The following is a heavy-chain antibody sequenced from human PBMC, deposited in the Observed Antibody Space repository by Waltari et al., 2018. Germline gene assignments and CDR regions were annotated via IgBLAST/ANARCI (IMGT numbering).Heavy chain of an antibody. CDR2: INAGNGNK. J-gene: IGHJ2*01. Sequence: QVQLVQSGAEVKKPGASVKVSCKASGYTFTSYAMHWVRQAPGQRLEWMGWINAGNGNKKYSQKFQGRVTSTRDTSASTAYMELSSLRSEDTAVYYCAKVAATGWYFDLWGRGTLVTVSS. CDR3: AKVAATGWYFDL. CDR1: GYTFTSYA. V-gene: IGHV1-3*01. D-gene: IGHD2-15*01.